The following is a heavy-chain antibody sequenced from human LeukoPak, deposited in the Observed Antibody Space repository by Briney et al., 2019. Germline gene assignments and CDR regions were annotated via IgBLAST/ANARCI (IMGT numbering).Heavy chain of an antibody. Sequence: SVKVSCKASGGTFSSYAISWVRQAPGQGLEWMGGIIPIFGTANYAQKFQGRVTNTADESTSTAYMELSSLRSDDTAVYYCARAPNYYGSGSYDYWGQGTLVTVSS. V-gene: IGHV1-69*13. CDR1: GGTFSSYA. J-gene: IGHJ4*02. CDR2: IIPIFGTA. CDR3: ARAPNYYGSGSYDY. D-gene: IGHD3-10*01.